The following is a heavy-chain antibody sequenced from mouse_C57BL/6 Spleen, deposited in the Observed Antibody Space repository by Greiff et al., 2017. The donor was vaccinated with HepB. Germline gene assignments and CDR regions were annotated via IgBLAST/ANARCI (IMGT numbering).Heavy chain of an antibody. J-gene: IGHJ3*01. CDR1: GFNIKDYY. CDR2: IDPEDGDT. D-gene: IGHD1-1*01. V-gene: IGHV14-1*01. CDR3: TTSLYGSSYGFAY. Sequence: VQLKQSGAELVRPGASVKLSCTASGFNIKDYYMHWVKQRPEQGLEWIGRIDPEDGDTEYAPKFQGKATMTADTSSNTAYLQLSSLTSEDTAVYYCTTSLYGSSYGFAYWGQGTLVTVSA.